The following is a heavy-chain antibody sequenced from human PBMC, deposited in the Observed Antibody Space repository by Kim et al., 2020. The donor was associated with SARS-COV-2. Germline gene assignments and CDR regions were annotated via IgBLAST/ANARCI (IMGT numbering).Heavy chain of an antibody. CDR2: IIPIFGTA. D-gene: IGHD3-10*01. Sequence: SVKVSCKASGGTFSSYAISWVRQAPGQGLEWMGGIIPIFGTANYAQKFQGRVTITADESTSTAYMELSSLRSEDTAVYYCAREVTMVRGVTPDTWYYYYGMDDWGQGTTVTVSS. V-gene: IGHV1-69*13. J-gene: IGHJ6*02. CDR3: AREVTMVRGVTPDTWYYYYGMDD. CDR1: GGTFSSYA.